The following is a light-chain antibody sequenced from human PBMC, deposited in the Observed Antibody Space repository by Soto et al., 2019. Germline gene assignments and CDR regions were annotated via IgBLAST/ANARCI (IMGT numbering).Light chain of an antibody. V-gene: IGKV3-15*01. CDR2: GAS. J-gene: IGKJ2*01. CDR1: QSVSSN. CDR3: QHCNNWPPMNT. Sequence: EIVLSQSPATLSVSPGERAPLSCRTGQSVSSNLAWYQHKPGQAPRLLIYGASTRATGIPARFRGSGSGTEFTLTISSLQSEDFAFYYCQHCNNWPPMNTFGQGTKLEIK.